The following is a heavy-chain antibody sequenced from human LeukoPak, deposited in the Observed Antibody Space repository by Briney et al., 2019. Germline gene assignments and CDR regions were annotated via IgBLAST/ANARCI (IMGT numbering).Heavy chain of an antibody. CDR2: IYTSGST. V-gene: IGHV4-4*09. CDR3: ARGIAARPRYFDY. CDR1: GGSISSYY. J-gene: IGHJ4*02. Sequence: PSETLSLTCTVSGGSISSYYWSWIRQPPGKGLEWIGYIYTSGSTNYNPSLKCRVTISVNTSKNQFSLKLSSVTAADTAVYYCARGIAARPRYFDYWGQGTLVTVSS. D-gene: IGHD6-6*01.